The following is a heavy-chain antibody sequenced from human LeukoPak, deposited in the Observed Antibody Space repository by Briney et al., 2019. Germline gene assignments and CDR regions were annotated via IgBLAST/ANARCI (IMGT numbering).Heavy chain of an antibody. CDR1: GFTFSSYG. D-gene: IGHD3-22*01. V-gene: IGHV3-30*18. Sequence: GGSLRLSCAASGFTFSSYGMHWVRQAPGKGLEWVAVISYDGSNKYYADSVKGRFTISRDNSKNTLYLQMNSLRAEDTAVYYCAKDRSADYYDSPVFYYYGMDVWGQGTTVTVSS. CDR3: AKDRSADYYDSPVFYYYGMDV. J-gene: IGHJ6*02. CDR2: ISYDGSNK.